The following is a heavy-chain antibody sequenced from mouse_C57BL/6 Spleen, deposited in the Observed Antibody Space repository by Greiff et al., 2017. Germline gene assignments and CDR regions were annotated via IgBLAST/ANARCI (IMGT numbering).Heavy chain of an antibody. D-gene: IGHD3-3*01. V-gene: IGHV1-15*01. CDR3: TRRDLELDY. J-gene: IGHJ2*01. CDR1: GYTFTDYE. Sequence: VQLQQSGAELVRPGASVTLSCKASGYTFTDYEMHWVKQTPVHGLEWIGAIDPETGGTAYNQKFKGKAILTADKSSSTAYMELRSLTSEDSAVYYWTRRDLELDYWGQGTTLTVAA. CDR2: IDPETGGT.